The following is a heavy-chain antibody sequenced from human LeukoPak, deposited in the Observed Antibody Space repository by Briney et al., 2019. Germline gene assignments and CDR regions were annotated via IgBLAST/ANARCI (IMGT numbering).Heavy chain of an antibody. CDR3: ARRATTERGHSYGLDF. Sequence: GGSLRLSCAASGFTFSSYSMNWVRQAPGKGLEWVSSISGSSSYIYYADSVKGRFTISRDNAKNSLYLQMNSLRAEDTAMYYCARRATTERGHSYGLDFWGQGTLVTVSS. V-gene: IGHV3-21*01. CDR2: ISGSSSYI. CDR1: GFTFSSYS. J-gene: IGHJ4*02. D-gene: IGHD5-18*01.